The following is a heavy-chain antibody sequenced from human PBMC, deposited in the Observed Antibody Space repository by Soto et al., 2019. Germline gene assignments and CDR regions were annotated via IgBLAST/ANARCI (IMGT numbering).Heavy chain of an antibody. CDR1: GFSFSNYA. CDR3: AKGPPSYSSGWQNPSYYYYYYMDV. Sequence: GGSLRLSCAASGFSFSNYAMSWVRQAPGKGLEWVSTLSGSGGSTYYADSVKGRFTISRDNSKNTLYLQMNSLRAEDTAVYYCAKGPPSYSSGWQNPSYYYYYYMDVWGKGTTVTVSS. D-gene: IGHD6-19*01. V-gene: IGHV3-23*01. J-gene: IGHJ6*03. CDR2: LSGSGGST.